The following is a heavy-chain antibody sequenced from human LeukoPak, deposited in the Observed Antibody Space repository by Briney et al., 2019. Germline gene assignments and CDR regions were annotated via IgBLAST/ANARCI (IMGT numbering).Heavy chain of an antibody. CDR1: GFTFSSYS. D-gene: IGHD3/OR15-3a*01. J-gene: IGHJ4*02. CDR3: PKMGMWTTQSTNLDY. V-gene: IGHV3-21*04. Sequence: GGSLRLSCAASGFTFSSYSMAWVRQAPGKGLEWVSSISTTSTYIFYADSVKGRFTISRDNAKNSLYLQMNSLRADDTAVYYLPKMGMWTTQSTNLDYWGEKTLVTVSS. CDR2: ISTTSTYI.